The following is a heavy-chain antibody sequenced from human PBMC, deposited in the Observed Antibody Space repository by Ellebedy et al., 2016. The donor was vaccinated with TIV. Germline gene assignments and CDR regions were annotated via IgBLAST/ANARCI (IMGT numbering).Heavy chain of an antibody. J-gene: IGHJ6*02. Sequence: AASVKVSCKASWYTLTNYYIHWVSQAPGKGLEWMGAISPSAGTTIYAQKFQGRVTLTRDPSATTVYMDLSSLRSDDTAVYSCARDRTFTGRYYYGSGKMLGSYFYGMDIWGQGTTVIVSS. CDR2: ISPSAGTT. CDR3: ARDRTFTGRYYYGSGKMLGSYFYGMDI. V-gene: IGHV1-46*01. CDR1: WYTLTNYY. D-gene: IGHD3-10*01.